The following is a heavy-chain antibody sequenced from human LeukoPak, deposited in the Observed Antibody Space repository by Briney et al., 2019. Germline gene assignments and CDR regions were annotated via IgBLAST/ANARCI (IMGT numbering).Heavy chain of an antibody. J-gene: IGHJ4*02. CDR1: GGSISSSSYY. CDR3: ARGGYSGLR. V-gene: IGHV4-39*07. CDR2: IYYSGST. Sequence: PSETLSLTCTVSGGSISSSSYYWGWIRQPPGKGLEWIGSIYYSGSTYYNPSLKSRVTISVDTSKNQFSLKLSSVTAADTAVYYCARGGYSGLRWGQGTLVTVSS. D-gene: IGHD5-12*01.